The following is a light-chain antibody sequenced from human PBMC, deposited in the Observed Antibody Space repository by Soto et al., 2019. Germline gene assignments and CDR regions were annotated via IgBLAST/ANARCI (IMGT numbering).Light chain of an antibody. J-gene: IGKJ2*01. CDR2: AAS. Sequence: DIQMTQSPSSLSASVGDRVTITCRASQSSSSYLNWYQQKPGKAPNLLIYAASSLQSGVTSRFSGSGSGTDFTLTISSLQPEDFAPYYCQQSYSTPDTFGQGTKLEIK. CDR1: QSSSSY. V-gene: IGKV1-39*01. CDR3: QQSYSTPDT.